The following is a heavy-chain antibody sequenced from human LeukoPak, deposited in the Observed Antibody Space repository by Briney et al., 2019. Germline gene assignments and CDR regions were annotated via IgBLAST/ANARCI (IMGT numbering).Heavy chain of an antibody. D-gene: IGHD5-18*01. CDR3: ARDCPYSYDVRGAFDI. V-gene: IGHV4-38-2*02. Sequence: SETLSLTCTVSGYSISSGYYWGWIRQPPGKGLEWIGSIYHSGSTYYNPSLKSRVTISVDTSKNQFSLKLSSVTAADTAVYYCARDCPYSYDVRGAFDIWGQGTMVTVSS. CDR1: GYSISSGYY. J-gene: IGHJ3*02. CDR2: IYHSGST.